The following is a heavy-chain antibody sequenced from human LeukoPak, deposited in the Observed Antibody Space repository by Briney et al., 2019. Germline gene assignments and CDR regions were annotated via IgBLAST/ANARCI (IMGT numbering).Heavy chain of an antibody. D-gene: IGHD3-22*01. J-gene: IGHJ3*02. CDR2: IYYSGST. CDR3: ARPRYYYDSSGTPPHAFDI. V-gene: IGHV4-59*01. CDR1: GGSISSYY. Sequence: SETLSLTCTVSGGSISSYYWSWIRQPPGKGLEWIGYIYYSGSTNYNPSLKSRVTISVDTSKNQFSLKLSSVTAADTAVYYCARPRYYYDSSGTPPHAFDIWGQGTMVTVSS.